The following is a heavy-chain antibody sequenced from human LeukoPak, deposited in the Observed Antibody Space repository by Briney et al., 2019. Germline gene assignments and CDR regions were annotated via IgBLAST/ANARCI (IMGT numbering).Heavy chain of an antibody. V-gene: IGHV3-21*01. CDR3: ARDPGGYCSGGSCIFDY. Sequence: GGSLRLSCAASGFTFSSYSMNWVRQAPGKGLEWVSSISSSSSYIYYADSVKGRFTISRDNAKNSLYLQMNSLRAEDTAVYYCARDPGGYCSGGSCIFDYWGQGTLVTVSS. CDR2: ISSSSSYI. D-gene: IGHD2-15*01. CDR1: GFTFSSYS. J-gene: IGHJ4*02.